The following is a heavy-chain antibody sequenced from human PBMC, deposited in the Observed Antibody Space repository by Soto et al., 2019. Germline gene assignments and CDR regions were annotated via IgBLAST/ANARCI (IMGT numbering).Heavy chain of an antibody. CDR1: GGSISSYY. CDR3: ARELGNSGYFDY. D-gene: IGHD4-4*01. Sequence: SETLSLTCTVSGGSISSYYCSCVRHPPGKGLEWIGYIYYSGSTNYNPSLKSRVAISVDTSKNQFSLKLSSVTAADTAVYYCARELGNSGYFDYWGQGTLVTVSS. V-gene: IGHV4-59*01. CDR2: IYYSGST. J-gene: IGHJ4*02.